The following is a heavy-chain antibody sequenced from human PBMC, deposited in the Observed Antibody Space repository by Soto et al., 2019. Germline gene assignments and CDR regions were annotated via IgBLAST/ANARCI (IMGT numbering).Heavy chain of an antibody. CDR1: GFSVTNNY. Sequence: PGGSLRLSCAASGFSVTNNYMSWIRQAPGKGLEWVSYISSSGSTIYYADSVKGRFTISRDNAKNSLYLQMNSLRAEDTAVYYCARGGNTAMAPRYYYGMDVWGQGTTVTVS. CDR3: ARGGNTAMAPRYYYGMDV. J-gene: IGHJ6*02. D-gene: IGHD5-18*01. V-gene: IGHV3-11*01. CDR2: ISSSGSTI.